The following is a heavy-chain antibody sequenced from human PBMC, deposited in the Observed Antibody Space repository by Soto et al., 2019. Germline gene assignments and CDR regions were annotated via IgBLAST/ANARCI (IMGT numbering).Heavy chain of an antibody. CDR3: TRAELRYFDWLSQYSFDY. V-gene: IGHV3-49*03. CDR2: IRSKAYGGTT. Sequence: GGSLRLSCTASGFTFGDYAMSWFRQAPGKGLEWVGFIRSKAYGGTTEYAASVKGRFTISRDDSKSIAYLQMNSLKTEDTAVYYCTRAELRYFDWLSQYSFDYWGQGTLVTVSS. CDR1: GFTFGDYA. D-gene: IGHD3-9*01. J-gene: IGHJ4*02.